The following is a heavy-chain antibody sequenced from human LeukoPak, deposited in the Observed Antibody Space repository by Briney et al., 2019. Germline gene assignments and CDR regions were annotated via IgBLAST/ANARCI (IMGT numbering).Heavy chain of an antibody. Sequence: PGGSLRLSCAASGFTASNVWMTWVRQAPGKGLEWVGRIKSKSDGETTDYAAPVQGRFTISRDDSENTLYLQMNSLKTEDTAVYYCATDHPQWDYEPFYDYWGQGTLVTVSS. CDR1: GFTASNVW. CDR3: ATDHPQWDYEPFYDY. J-gene: IGHJ4*02. CDR2: IKSKSDGETT. V-gene: IGHV3-15*01. D-gene: IGHD1-26*01.